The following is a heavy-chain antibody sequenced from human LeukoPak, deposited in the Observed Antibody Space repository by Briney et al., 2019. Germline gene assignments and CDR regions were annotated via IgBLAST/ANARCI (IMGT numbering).Heavy chain of an antibody. V-gene: IGHV4-34*01. CDR3: AGGRGNRTDNEYYFDY. CDR1: GGSFSGYY. CDR2: INHSGST. D-gene: IGHD3-16*01. J-gene: IGHJ4*02. Sequence: SETLSLTCAVYGGSFSGYYWSWIRQPPGKGLEWIGEINHSGSTNYNPSLKSRVTISVDTSKNQFSLKLSSVTAADTAVYYCAGGRGNRTDNEYYFDYWGQGTLVTVSS.